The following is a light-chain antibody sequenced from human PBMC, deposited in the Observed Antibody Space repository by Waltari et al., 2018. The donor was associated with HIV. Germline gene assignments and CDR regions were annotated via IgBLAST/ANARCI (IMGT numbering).Light chain of an antibody. CDR3: LLSYSDARRV. Sequence: QAVVTQEPSLTVSPGGPVPLPCVASTGPATSAHHPYWFQQKPGHAPRTLIYDPTNKHAWTAARFSGSLRGGKAALTLAGARPEDEAGYYCLLSYSDARRVFGGGTKLIVL. CDR1: TGPATSAHH. J-gene: IGLJ3*02. CDR2: DPT. V-gene: IGLV7-46*01.